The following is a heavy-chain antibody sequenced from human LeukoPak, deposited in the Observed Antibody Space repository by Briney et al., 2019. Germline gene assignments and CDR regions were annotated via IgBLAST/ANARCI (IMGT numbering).Heavy chain of an antibody. CDR1: GYTFTGYY. CDR2: INPNSGDP. CDR3: AASYDFWGGYLNHDY. D-gene: IGHD3-3*01. V-gene: IGHV1-2*02. J-gene: IGHJ4*02. Sequence: ASVKVSCKASGYTFTGYYMHWVRQAPGQGLEWMGWINPNSGDPNYAQKLQGRVTMTRDTSISTAYMELSRLKSDDTAVYYCAASYDFWGGYLNHDYWGQGTLVTVSS.